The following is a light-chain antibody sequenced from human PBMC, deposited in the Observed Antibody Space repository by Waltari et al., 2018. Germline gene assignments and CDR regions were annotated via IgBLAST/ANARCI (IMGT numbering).Light chain of an antibody. Sequence: QSALTQPPSVSGSPGQSVTISCTGTSSDLGSYNRVPWYQQPPGTAPKLMIYEVTNRPSGVPDRFSGSKSGYTASLTISGLQAEDEADYYCTSYTSSSTVVFGGGTKLTVL. V-gene: IGLV2-18*02. J-gene: IGLJ2*01. CDR2: EVT. CDR3: TSYTSSSTVV. CDR1: SSDLGSYNR.